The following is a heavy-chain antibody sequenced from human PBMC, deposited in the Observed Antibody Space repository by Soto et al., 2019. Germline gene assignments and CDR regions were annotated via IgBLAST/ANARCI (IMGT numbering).Heavy chain of an antibody. V-gene: IGHV4-31*03. CDR3: AGEVGGYSYGSHAFDI. Sequence: LSLTCTVSGDSVNSNNVYWGWVRQPPGKGLEWIGYIYYSGSTYYNPSLKSRVTISVDTSKNQFSLKLSSVTAADTAVYYCAGEVGGYSYGSHAFDIWGQGTMVTVSS. D-gene: IGHD5-18*01. J-gene: IGHJ3*02. CDR1: GDSVNSNNVY. CDR2: IYYSGST.